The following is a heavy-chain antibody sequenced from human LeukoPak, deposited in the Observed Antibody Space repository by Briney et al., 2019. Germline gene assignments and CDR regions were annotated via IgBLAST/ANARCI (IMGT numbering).Heavy chain of an antibody. CDR3: AREKEIGELLS. D-gene: IGHD3-10*01. J-gene: IGHJ5*02. V-gene: IGHV3-66*01. CDR2: IYSGGST. Sequence: PGGSLRLSCAASGFTVSSNYMSWVRQAPGKGLEWVSVIYSGGSTYYADSVKGRFTISRDNSKNTLYLQMNSLRAEDTAVYYCAREKEIGELLSWGQGTLVTVSS. CDR1: GFTVSSNY.